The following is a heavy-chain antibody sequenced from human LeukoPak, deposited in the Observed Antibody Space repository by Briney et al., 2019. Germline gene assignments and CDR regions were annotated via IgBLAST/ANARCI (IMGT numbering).Heavy chain of an antibody. CDR2: IYYSGST. D-gene: IGHD3-10*01. J-gene: IGHJ4*02. CDR1: GGSISSSSYY. V-gene: IGHV4-39*07. Sequence: SETLSLTCTVSGGSISSSSYYWGWIRQPPGKGLEWIGSIYYSGSTYYNPSLKSRVTISVDTSKNQFSLKLSSVTAADTAVYYCARDVVSYYYGSGSGDYWGQGTLVTVSS. CDR3: ARDVVSYYYGSGSGDY.